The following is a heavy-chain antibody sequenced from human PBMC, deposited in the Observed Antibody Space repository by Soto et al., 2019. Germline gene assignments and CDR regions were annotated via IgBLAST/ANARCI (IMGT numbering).Heavy chain of an antibody. CDR3: ARGSLVYDS. D-gene: IGHD3-16*01. CDR1: GDSLNNNW. Sequence: QVQLQESGPSLVKPSETLLLTCSVSGDSLNNNWWTWIRQAPGTAPELVGYIYYKGDTRYNPSLESRVTISLDTPKNQFSLQLRSVTGADTDVYFCARGSLVYDSWGQGILVTVSS. CDR2: IYYKGDT. J-gene: IGHJ4*02. V-gene: IGHV4-59*03.